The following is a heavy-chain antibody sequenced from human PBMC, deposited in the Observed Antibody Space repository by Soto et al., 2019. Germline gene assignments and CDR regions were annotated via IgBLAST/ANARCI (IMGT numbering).Heavy chain of an antibody. D-gene: IGHD3-22*01. CDR2: IRSKANSYAT. J-gene: IGHJ6*02. CDR1: GLTLSGSA. V-gene: IGHV3-73*02. Sequence: EVQLVESGGGLVQPGGSLKLSCAASGLTLSGSAMHWVRQASGKGLEWVGRIRSKANSYATAYAASVKGRFTISRDDSKNTAYLQMNSLKIEDTAVYYCTRRPSDDSSGPSSYYYYYGMDVWGQGTTVTVSS. CDR3: TRRPSDDSSGPSSYYYYYGMDV.